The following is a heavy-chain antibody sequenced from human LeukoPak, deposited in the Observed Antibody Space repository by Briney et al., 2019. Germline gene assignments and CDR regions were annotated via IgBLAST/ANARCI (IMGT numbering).Heavy chain of an antibody. J-gene: IGHJ4*02. CDR3: ARGGVLKSVDY. CDR2: VYDIGST. CDR1: GGSIGSHY. D-gene: IGHD3-16*01. Sequence: SERLSLTCTVSGGSIGSHYWTWIRQTPGKGLEWIGYVYDIGSTKYNPSLKSRVTISVDTSKNQFSLRLSSVTAADTAVYYCARGGVLKSVDYWGQGTLVAVSS. V-gene: IGHV4-59*11.